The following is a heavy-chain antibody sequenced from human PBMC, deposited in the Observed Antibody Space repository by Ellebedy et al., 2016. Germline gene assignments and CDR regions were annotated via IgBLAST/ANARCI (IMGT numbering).Heavy chain of an antibody. V-gene: IGHV3-7*01. D-gene: IGHD1-14*01. Sequence: GGSLRLXXAASGFTFSSYWMSWVRQAPGKGLEWVASLKEDGSEKYSVDSVKGRFTVSRDNAKNSLYLQMSSLRAEDTAVYYCARDGEPAPVYSGMDVWGQGTTVTVAS. CDR1: GFTFSSYW. CDR2: LKEDGSEK. CDR3: ARDGEPAPVYSGMDV. J-gene: IGHJ6*02.